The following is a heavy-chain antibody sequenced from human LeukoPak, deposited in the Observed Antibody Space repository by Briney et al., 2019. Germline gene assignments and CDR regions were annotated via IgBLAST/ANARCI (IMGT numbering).Heavy chain of an antibody. CDR1: GYTFTSYE. J-gene: IGHJ4*02. Sequence: GASVKVSCKASGYTFTSYEINWGRQATGQGLEWMGWMNPNSGNTGYAQKFQGRVTMTRNTSISTAYMELSSLRSEDTAVYYCARGRRIAAAGTFPYWGQGTLVTVSS. D-gene: IGHD6-13*01. CDR3: ARGRRIAAAGTFPY. V-gene: IGHV1-8*01. CDR2: MNPNSGNT.